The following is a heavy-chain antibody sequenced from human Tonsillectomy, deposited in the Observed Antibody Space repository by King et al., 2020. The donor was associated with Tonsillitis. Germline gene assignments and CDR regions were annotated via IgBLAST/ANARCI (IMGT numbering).Heavy chain of an antibody. D-gene: IGHD3-22*01. V-gene: IGHV4-34*01. CDR3: ARVFYYDSSAPDAFDI. CDR2: INHSGST. Sequence: VQLPQWGAGLLKPSATLSLSCAVYGGSFSGYYWSWIRQPPGKGLEWIGEINHSGSTNYNPSLKSRVTVSVDTSKNQFSLKLSSVTAADTAVYYCARVFYYDSSAPDAFDIWGQGTMVAVSS. CDR1: GGSFSGYY. J-gene: IGHJ3*02.